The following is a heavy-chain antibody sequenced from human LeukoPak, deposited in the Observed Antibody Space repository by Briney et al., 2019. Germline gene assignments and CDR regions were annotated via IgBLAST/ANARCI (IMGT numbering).Heavy chain of an antibody. CDR3: ARDTERMPFDY. J-gene: IGHJ4*02. Sequence: GGSLRLSCVVSGFTFNTYTMNWVRQAPGKGLEWVSSISSGSRSIYYADSVKGRFTISRDNAKNSLYLQMNSLRAEDTGVYFCARDTERMPFDYWGQGTLVTVSS. D-gene: IGHD2-15*01. CDR2: ISSGSRSI. CDR1: GFTFNTYT. V-gene: IGHV3-21*01.